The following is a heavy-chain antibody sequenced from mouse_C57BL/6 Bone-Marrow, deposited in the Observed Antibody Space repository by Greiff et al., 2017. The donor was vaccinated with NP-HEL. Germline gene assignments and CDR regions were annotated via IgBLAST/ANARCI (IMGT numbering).Heavy chain of an antibody. CDR2: IDTETGGT. V-gene: IGHV1-15*01. Sequence: VKLVESGAELVRPGASVTLSCKASGYTFTDYEMHWVQQTPVHGLEWIGAIDTETGGTAYTQKFKGKAILTADKSSSTAYMDLRSLRSEDSAVYECTRLKGYAMDYWGQGTSVTVSS. J-gene: IGHJ4*01. CDR3: TRLKGYAMDY. CDR1: GYTFTDYE.